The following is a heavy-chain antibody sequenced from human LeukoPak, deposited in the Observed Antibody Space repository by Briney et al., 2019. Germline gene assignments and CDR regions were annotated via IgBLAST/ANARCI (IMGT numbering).Heavy chain of an antibody. CDR3: ATLPQKASWFGESTFDY. CDR1: GGSISSYY. CDR2: MYYSGST. V-gene: IGHV4-59*08. Sequence: SETLSLTCTVSGGSISSYYWSWIRQPPGKGLEWIGYMYYSGSTNYNPSLKSRVTISVDTSKNQFSLKLSSVTAADTAVYYCATLPQKASWFGESTFDYWGQGTLVTVSS. J-gene: IGHJ4*02. D-gene: IGHD3-10*01.